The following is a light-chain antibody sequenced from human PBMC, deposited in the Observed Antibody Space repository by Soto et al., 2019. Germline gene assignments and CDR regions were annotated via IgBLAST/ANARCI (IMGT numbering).Light chain of an antibody. Sequence: DIQMTQSPSTLSASVGDRVTITCRASQNIGYWLAWYQQEPGKAPNLLIYDASTLESGGPSRFSGSGSGTEFTLTTCSLKTDALATYYCKQYNYYWTFGQGTRLEIK. V-gene: IGKV1-5*01. CDR3: KQYNYYWT. J-gene: IGKJ5*01. CDR2: DAS. CDR1: QNIGYW.